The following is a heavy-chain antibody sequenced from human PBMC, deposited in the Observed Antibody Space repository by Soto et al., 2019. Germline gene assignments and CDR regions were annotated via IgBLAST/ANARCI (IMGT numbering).Heavy chain of an antibody. J-gene: IGHJ3*02. CDR2: IYWDDDK. D-gene: IGHD5-18*01. CDR3: AHRPFNSAWHDAYDI. V-gene: IGHV2-5*02. CDR1: GFSLSARGEG. Sequence: SGPTLVNPTETLTLPCTFSGFSLSARGEGVGWIRQPPGKALEWLAIIYWDDDKRYSPSLRTTFTITKDTSKNQVVLTMTNMDPVDTATYFCAHRPFNSAWHDAYDIWGPGTMVNVSS.